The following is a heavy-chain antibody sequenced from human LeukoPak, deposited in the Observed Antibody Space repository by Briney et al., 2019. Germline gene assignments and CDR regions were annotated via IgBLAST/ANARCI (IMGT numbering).Heavy chain of an antibody. Sequence: SETLSLTCAVYGGSFSLYHWSWIRQSPGKGLEWIGEVNRWGSTNYNPSLESRVTISVDRSKNQFSLNLRSLTAADTAVYYCAIDSQSSDDNFWGQGALVTVSS. J-gene: IGHJ4*02. D-gene: IGHD6-19*01. CDR1: GGSFSLYH. CDR2: VNRWGST. V-gene: IGHV4-34*01. CDR3: AIDSQSSDDNF.